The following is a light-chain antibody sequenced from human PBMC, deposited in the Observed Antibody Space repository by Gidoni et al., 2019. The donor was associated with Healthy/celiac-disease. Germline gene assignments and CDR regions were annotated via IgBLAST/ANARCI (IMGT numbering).Light chain of an antibody. CDR3: SSYTSSSPIYV. CDR2: DVS. V-gene: IGLV2-14*03. CDR1: SSDVGGYNY. Sequence: QSALTQPASVSGSPGQSITIACTGTSSDVGGYNYVSWYQQHPGKAPKLMIYDVSNRPSGVSNRFSGSKSGNTASLTSSGLQAEDEADYYCSSYTSSSPIYVFGTGTKVTVL. J-gene: IGLJ1*01.